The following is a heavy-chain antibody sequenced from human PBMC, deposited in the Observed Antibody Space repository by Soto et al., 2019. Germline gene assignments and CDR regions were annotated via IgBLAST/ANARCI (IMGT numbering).Heavy chain of an antibody. CDR1: GFTFSSYS. Sequence: GGSLRLSCAASGFTFSSYSMNWVRQAPGKGLEWVSSISSSSSYIYYADSVKGRFTISRDNAKNSLYLQMNSLRAEDTAVYYCARDPSGDIVATTLDYYYYYMDVWGKGTTVTVSS. V-gene: IGHV3-21*01. CDR2: ISSSSSYI. CDR3: ARDPSGDIVATTLDYYYYYMDV. J-gene: IGHJ6*03. D-gene: IGHD5-12*01.